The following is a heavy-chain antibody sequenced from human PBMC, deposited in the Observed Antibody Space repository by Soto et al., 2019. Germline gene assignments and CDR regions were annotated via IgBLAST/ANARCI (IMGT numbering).Heavy chain of an antibody. V-gene: IGHV4-59*02. CDR3: ARSYYDSTGFAVDP. CDR2: MYFGGSF. CDR1: GASVSHGY. D-gene: IGHD3-22*01. Sequence: QMQLQASGPGLVKPSETLSLTCNVSGASVSHGYWSWIRQPPGKGLEWIGFMYFGGSFNYNPSLRSRAPLXVXTXQNQFSMKLTSVTASDTAVYYCARSYYDSTGFAVDPWGQGTLVTVSS. J-gene: IGHJ5*02.